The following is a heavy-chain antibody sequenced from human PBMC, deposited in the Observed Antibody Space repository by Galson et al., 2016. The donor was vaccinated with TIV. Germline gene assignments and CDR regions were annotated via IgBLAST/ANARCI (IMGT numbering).Heavy chain of an antibody. V-gene: IGHV3-23*01. J-gene: IGHJ3*01. CDR3: VIVAKSGDYSWDAFDV. D-gene: IGHD1-26*01. CDR2: VSLSGSHT. CDR1: GFSFRHFV. Sequence: SLRLSCATSGFSFRHFVMNWVRLAPGKGLEWVSSVSLSGSHTHYGDSVKGRFTISRDNPKSTLFLQLNSLRAGDTAIYYCVIVAKSGDYSWDAFDVWGQGTVVTVSS.